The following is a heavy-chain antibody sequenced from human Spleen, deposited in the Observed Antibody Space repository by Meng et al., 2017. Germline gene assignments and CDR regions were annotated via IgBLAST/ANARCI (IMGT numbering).Heavy chain of an antibody. CDR1: GYPFTAYY. V-gene: IGHV1-2*06. CDR2: IIPNSGDT. J-gene: IGHJ4*02. Sequence: QVQLVPSGAEGKGPGASVKVSCKPSGYPFTAYYIHWVRQAPGQGLEWMGHIIPNSGDTLYAPKFQGRVSMTADTSIGTAYVELSGLRSDDTAIYYCVRDENISLGKLFGDYWGQGTLVTVSS. CDR3: VRDENISLGKLFGDY. D-gene: IGHD2-21*01.